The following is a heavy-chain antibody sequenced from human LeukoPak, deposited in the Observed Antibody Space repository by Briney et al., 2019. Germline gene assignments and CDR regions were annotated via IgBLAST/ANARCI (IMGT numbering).Heavy chain of an antibody. D-gene: IGHD4-17*01. Sequence: ASVKVSCKASGYTFTSYDINWVRQATGQGLEWIGWMNPNSGNTGYAQKFQGRVTMTRNTSISTAYMELSSLRSEDTAVYYCARVNGDYEDADYMDVWGKGTTVTVSS. CDR1: GYTFTSYD. V-gene: IGHV1-8*01. CDR2: MNPNSGNT. CDR3: ARVNGDYEDADYMDV. J-gene: IGHJ6*03.